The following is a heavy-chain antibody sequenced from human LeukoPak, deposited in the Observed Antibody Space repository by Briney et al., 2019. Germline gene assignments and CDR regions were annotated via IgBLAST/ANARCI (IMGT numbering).Heavy chain of an antibody. CDR3: ARDSNWNQPDY. V-gene: IGHV3-30*04. D-gene: IGHD1-20*01. CDR1: GFTFSTYA. J-gene: IGHJ4*02. Sequence: GGSLRLSCAAPGFTFSTYAMHWVRQAPGKGLEWVAVMSHDGRNKFYADSVKGRFTISRDNSKNTLYLQMSSLGAEDTAVFYCARDSNWNQPDYWGQGTLVTVSS. CDR2: MSHDGRNK.